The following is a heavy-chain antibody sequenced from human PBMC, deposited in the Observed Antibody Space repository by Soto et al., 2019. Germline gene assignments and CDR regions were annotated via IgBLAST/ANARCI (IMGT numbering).Heavy chain of an antibody. J-gene: IGHJ4*02. CDR3: ARDYYYDSSGYYFDY. V-gene: IGHV3-53*01. CDR1: GFTDSSNY. D-gene: IGHD3-22*01. Sequence: GGSLRLSCAASGFTDSSNYMSWVRQAPGKGLEWVSVIYSGGNTYYADSVKGRFTISRDNSKNTLYLQMNSLRAEDTAVYYCARDYYYDSSGYYFDYWGQGTLVTVSS. CDR2: IYSGGNT.